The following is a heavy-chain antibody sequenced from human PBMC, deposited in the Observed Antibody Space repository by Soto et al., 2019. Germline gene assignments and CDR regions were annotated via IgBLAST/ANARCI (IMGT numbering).Heavy chain of an antibody. CDR1: GGSFSVYY. CDR2: INHSGST. J-gene: IGHJ5*02. D-gene: IGHD2-2*01. CDR3: ARGQSYCSSTTCYGRFDP. V-gene: IGHV4-34*01. Sequence: NPSETLSLTCAVYGGSFSVYYWSWIRQPPGKGLEWIGEINHSGSTNYNPSLKSRVTISVDTSKNQFPLNLSSVTAADTSVYYCARGQSYCSSTTCYGRFDPWGQGTLVTVSS.